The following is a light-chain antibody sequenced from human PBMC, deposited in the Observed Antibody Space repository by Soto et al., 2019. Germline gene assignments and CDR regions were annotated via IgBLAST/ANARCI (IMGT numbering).Light chain of an antibody. V-gene: IGKV1-33*01. Sequence: DIQMTQSPSSLTASVGDSVTITCQASQDITNYLNWYQQKPGKAPKLLIYDASNLEPGVPSRFSGRGSGTDFTFSISSLQPEDIATYYCQRYDDIPPTFGQGTRLDIK. CDR2: DAS. CDR3: QRYDDIPPT. CDR1: QDITNY. J-gene: IGKJ5*01.